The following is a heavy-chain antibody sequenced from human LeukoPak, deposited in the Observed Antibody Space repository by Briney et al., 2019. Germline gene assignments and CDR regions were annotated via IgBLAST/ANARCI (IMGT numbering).Heavy chain of an antibody. Sequence: GGSLRLSCAASGFTFDDYGMSWVRQAPGKGPEWVSGINWNGGSTGYADSVKGRFTISRDNAKNSLYLQMNSLRAEDTALYHCARGSPQLELELRLFDYWGQGTLVTVSS. D-gene: IGHD1-7*01. CDR3: ARGSPQLELELRLFDY. V-gene: IGHV3-20*01. J-gene: IGHJ4*02. CDR2: INWNGGST. CDR1: GFTFDDYG.